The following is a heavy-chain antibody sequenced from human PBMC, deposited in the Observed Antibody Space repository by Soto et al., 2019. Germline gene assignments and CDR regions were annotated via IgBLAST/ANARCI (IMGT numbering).Heavy chain of an antibody. V-gene: IGHV1-69*12. D-gene: IGHD1-7*01. J-gene: IGHJ5*02. CDR1: GGTFSSYA. CDR3: ARDRVVAGTWPSWFDP. Sequence: QVQLVQSGAEVKKPGSSVKVSCKASGGTFSSYAISWVRQAPGQGLEWMGGIIPIFGTANYAQKFQGRVTITADESTSTADMELSSLRSEDTAVYYCARDRVVAGTWPSWFDPWGQGTLVTVSS. CDR2: IIPIFGTA.